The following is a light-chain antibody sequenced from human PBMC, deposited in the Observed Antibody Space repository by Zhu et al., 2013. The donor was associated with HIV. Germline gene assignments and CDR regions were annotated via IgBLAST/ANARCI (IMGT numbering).Light chain of an antibody. V-gene: IGKV3-20*01. J-gene: IGKJ5*01. CDR2: GAS. CDR1: QSVSSSY. CDR3: QQYNNWLLT. Sequence: EIVLTQSPGTLSLSPGERVTLSCRANQSVSSSYLAWYQQTPGQAPRLLMYGASSRATGIPDRFSGSGSGTEFTLTISSLQSEDFAVYYCQQYNNWLLTFGQGTRLEIK.